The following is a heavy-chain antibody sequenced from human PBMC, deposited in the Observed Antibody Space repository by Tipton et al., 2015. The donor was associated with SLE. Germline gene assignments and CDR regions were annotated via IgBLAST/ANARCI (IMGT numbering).Heavy chain of an antibody. CDR3: ARHNWNDVTAFDI. V-gene: IGHV1-3*03. D-gene: IGHD1-20*01. CDR1: GYTFTNYA. J-gene: IGHJ3*02. CDR2: INTANGYT. Sequence: QLVQSGAEVKKPGASVNVSCKASGYTFTNYAIHWVRQAPGQRLEWMGWINTANGYTKYSQEFQGRVTITRDTPASTAYMELSSLRSEDMAVYYCARHNWNDVTAFDIWGQGTMVTVSS.